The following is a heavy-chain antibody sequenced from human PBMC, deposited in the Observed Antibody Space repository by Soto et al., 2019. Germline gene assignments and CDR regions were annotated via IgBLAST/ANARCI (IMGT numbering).Heavy chain of an antibody. D-gene: IGHD3-10*01. CDR1: GGTFSSYA. Sequence: SVKVSCKASGGTFSSYAISWVRQAPGQGLEWMGGIIPIFGTANYAQKFQGRVTITADKSTSTAYMELSSLRSEDTAVYYCARDPHYYGSGSLLMDVWGQGTTVTV. V-gene: IGHV1-69*06. CDR2: IIPIFGTA. CDR3: ARDPHYYGSGSLLMDV. J-gene: IGHJ6*02.